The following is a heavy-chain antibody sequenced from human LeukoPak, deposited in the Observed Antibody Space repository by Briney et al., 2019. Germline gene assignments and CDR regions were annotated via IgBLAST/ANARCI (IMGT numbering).Heavy chain of an antibody. V-gene: IGHV3-48*01. J-gene: IGHJ3*02. Sequence: GGSLRLSCAASGFTLSDYHMNWVRQAPGKGLEWISYISHDSSSMYYVDSVKGRLTISRDNAKNSLYLQMNSLRAEDTAVYYCVRPAFDIWGQGTMVTVSS. CDR3: VRPAFDI. CDR2: ISHDSSSM. CDR1: GFTLSDYH.